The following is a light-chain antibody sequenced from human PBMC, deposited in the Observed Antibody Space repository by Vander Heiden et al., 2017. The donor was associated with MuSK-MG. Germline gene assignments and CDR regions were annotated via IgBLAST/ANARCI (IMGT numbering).Light chain of an antibody. J-gene: IGKJ2*01. CDR2: TAS. Sequence: DIQMTQSPSSLSASVGDRVTITCRASQNIGIHLNWLQQKPGKAPKLLIYTASTLQSVGPVRVTARGSGTFSTLTISSLQPEDFATYLCQQSSSTPYTCGQGTMLEIK. V-gene: IGKV1-39*01. CDR3: QQSSSTPYT. CDR1: QNIGIH.